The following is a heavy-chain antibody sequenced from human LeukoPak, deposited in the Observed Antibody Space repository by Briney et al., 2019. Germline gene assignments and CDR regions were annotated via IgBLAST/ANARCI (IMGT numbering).Heavy chain of an antibody. CDR3: AKDNYDTHGTAAADY. D-gene: IGHD3-22*01. Sequence: GGSLRLSCAASGFTFSSYAMSWVRQAPGKGLEWVSAISGSGGSTYYVDSVKGRFTISRDNSKNTLYLQMNSLRAEDTAVYYCAKDNYDTHGTAAADYWGQGTLVTVSS. V-gene: IGHV3-23*01. CDR2: ISGSGGST. J-gene: IGHJ4*02. CDR1: GFTFSSYA.